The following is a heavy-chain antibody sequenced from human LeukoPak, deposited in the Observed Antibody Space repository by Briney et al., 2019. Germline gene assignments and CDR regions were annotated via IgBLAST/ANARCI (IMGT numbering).Heavy chain of an antibody. CDR1: GYSISSGYY. D-gene: IGHD3-3*01. Sequence: SETLSVTCTVSGYSISSGYYWGWIRQPPGKGLDWIGSIYHRGSTYYSPSLKSRVTMSVDTSKNQFSLKLSSVTAADTAVYYCARDAHYDFWSGDGFHIWGQGTMVTVSS. CDR3: ARDAHYDFWSGDGFHI. J-gene: IGHJ3*02. V-gene: IGHV4-38-2*02. CDR2: IYHRGST.